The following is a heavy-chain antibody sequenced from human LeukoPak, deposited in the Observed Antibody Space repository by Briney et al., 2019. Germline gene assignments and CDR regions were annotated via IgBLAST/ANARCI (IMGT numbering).Heavy chain of an antibody. CDR2: ISWNSGSI. CDR1: GFIFSSYA. Sequence: PGGSLRLSCAASGFIFSSYAMNWVRQAPGKGLEWVSGISWNSGSIGYADSVKGRFTISRDNAKNSLYLQMNSLRAEDTALYYCAKDKGGSQSYYFDYWGQGTLVTVSS. V-gene: IGHV3-9*01. J-gene: IGHJ4*02. D-gene: IGHD1-26*01. CDR3: AKDKGGSQSYYFDY.